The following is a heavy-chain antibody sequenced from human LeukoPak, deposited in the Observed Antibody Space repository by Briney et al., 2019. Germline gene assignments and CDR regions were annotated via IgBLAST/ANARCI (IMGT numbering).Heavy chain of an antibody. J-gene: IGHJ4*02. CDR2: IYYGGST. V-gene: IGHV4-39*01. D-gene: IGHD5-18*01. CDR3: ARHFNGYSNGPIDY. CDR1: GGSISSSSYY. Sequence: PSETLSLTCTVSGGSISSSSYYWGWIRQPPGKGLEWIGSIYYGGSTYYNPSLKSRVTISVDTSKNQFSLKLSSVTAADTAVYYCARHFNGYSNGPIDYWGQGTLVTVSS.